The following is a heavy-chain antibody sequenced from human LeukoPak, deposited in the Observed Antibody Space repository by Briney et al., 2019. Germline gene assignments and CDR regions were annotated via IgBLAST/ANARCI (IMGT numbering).Heavy chain of an antibody. Sequence: SSETLSLTCAVYGGSFSGYYWSWIRQPPGKGLEWIGYIYYSGSTNYNPSLKSRVTISVDTSKNQFSLKLSSVTAADTAVYYCARDEGDAFDIWGQGTMVTVSS. J-gene: IGHJ3*02. CDR1: GGSFSGYY. CDR3: ARDEGDAFDI. CDR2: IYYSGST. V-gene: IGHV4-59*01.